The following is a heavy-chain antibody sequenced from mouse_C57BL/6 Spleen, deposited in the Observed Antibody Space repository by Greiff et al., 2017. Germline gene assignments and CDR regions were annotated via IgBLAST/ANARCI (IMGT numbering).Heavy chain of an antibody. J-gene: IGHJ2*01. CDR1: GYAFSSYW. V-gene: IGHV1-80*01. D-gene: IGHD1-1*01. CDR3: ARVHYYGSSFDY. CDR2: IYPGDGDT. Sequence: QVQLKQSGAELVKPGASVKISCKASGYAFSSYWMNWVKQRPGKGLEWIGQIYPGDGDTNYNGKFKGKATLTADKSSSTAYMQLSSLTSEDSAVYFCARVHYYGSSFDYWGQGTTLTVAS.